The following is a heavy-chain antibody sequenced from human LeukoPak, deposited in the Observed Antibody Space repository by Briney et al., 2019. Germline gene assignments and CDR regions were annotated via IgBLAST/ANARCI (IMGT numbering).Heavy chain of an antibody. CDR1: GFTFSSHG. V-gene: IGHV3-23*01. Sequence: GGSLRLSCAASGFTFSSHGMSWVRQAPGKGLEWVSTISGSGDNTYYADSVKGRFTISRDNSKNTLYLQMNSLRAEDTAVYYCARDLWFGEYYLGDAFDIWGQGTMVTVSS. CDR2: ISGSGDNT. CDR3: ARDLWFGEYYLGDAFDI. D-gene: IGHD3-10*01. J-gene: IGHJ3*02.